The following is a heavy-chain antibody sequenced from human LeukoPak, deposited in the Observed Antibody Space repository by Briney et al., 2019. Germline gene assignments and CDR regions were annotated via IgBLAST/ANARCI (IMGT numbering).Heavy chain of an antibody. Sequence: ASVKVSCKASGGTFSSYAISWVRQAPGQGLEWMGVIIPIFGTANYAQKFQGRVTITADESTSTAYMELSSLRSEDTAVYYCAENYYYGSGSYYKGNYYYYGMDVWGKGTTVTVSS. CDR3: AENYYYGSGSYYKGNYYYYGMDV. CDR2: IIPIFGTA. V-gene: IGHV1-69*13. J-gene: IGHJ6*04. CDR1: GGTFSSYA. D-gene: IGHD3-10*01.